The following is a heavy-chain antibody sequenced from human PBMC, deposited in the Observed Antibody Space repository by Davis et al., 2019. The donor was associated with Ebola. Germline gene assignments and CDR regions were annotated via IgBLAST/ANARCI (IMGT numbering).Heavy chain of an antibody. CDR1: GYTFTSYY. V-gene: IGHV1-46*01. J-gene: IGHJ3*02. CDR2: INPSGGST. D-gene: IGHD3-16*01. CDR3: AREGGLVDAFDI. Sequence: ASVQVSCKASGYTFTSYYMHWVRQAPGQGLEWMGIINPSGGSTSYAQKFQGSVTMTRDTSTSTAYMELSSLRSEDTAVYYCAREGGLVDAFDIWGQGTMVTVSS.